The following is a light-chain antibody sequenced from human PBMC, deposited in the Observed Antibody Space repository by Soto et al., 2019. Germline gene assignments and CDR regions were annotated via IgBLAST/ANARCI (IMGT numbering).Light chain of an antibody. Sequence: QSVLTQPASVSGSPGQSITISCTGTSSDVGGYNYVSWYQQHPGKAPKLMIYEVSNRPSGVSNRFSGSNSGNTASLTISGLQAEDEADYYCSSYTSSSTPYYVFGTGTKVTVL. V-gene: IGLV2-14*01. CDR1: SSDVGGYNY. J-gene: IGLJ1*01. CDR3: SSYTSSSTPYYV. CDR2: EVS.